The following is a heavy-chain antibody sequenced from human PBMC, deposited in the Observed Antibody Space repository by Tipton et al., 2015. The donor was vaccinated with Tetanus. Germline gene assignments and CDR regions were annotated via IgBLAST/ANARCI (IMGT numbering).Heavy chain of an antibody. CDR2: SWYDGTDK. V-gene: IGHV3-33*01. Sequence: SLRLSCAASGFIFSSYGIHWVRQAPGKGLEWVAVSWYDGTDKYYADSVKGRFTISRDNSKNPLYLQMNSLRAEDTAVYYCARKADCSGGSCFSGDFDNWGQGTQVTVSS. CDR1: GFIFSSYG. D-gene: IGHD2-15*01. CDR3: ARKADCSGGSCFSGDFDN. J-gene: IGHJ4*02.